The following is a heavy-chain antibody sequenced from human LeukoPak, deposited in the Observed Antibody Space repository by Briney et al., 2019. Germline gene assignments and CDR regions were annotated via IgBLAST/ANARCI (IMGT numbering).Heavy chain of an antibody. V-gene: IGHV1-2*02. D-gene: IGHD2-2*01. CDR1: GYTFTGYY. CDR3: ARSRYQPLLELVGAFDI. Sequence: ASVKVSCKASGYTFTGYYMHWVRQAPGQGLEWMGWINPNSGGTNYAQKFQGRVTMTRDTSISTAYMELSRLRSDGTAVYYCARSRYQPLLELVGAFDIWGQGTMVTVSS. J-gene: IGHJ3*02. CDR2: INPNSGGT.